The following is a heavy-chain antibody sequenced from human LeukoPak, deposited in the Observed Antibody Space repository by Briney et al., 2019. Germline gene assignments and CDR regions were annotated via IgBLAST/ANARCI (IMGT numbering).Heavy chain of an antibody. CDR1: GFTFSSYA. Sequence: HSGGSLRLSCAASGFTFSSYAMSWVRQAPGKGREGVSAISGSGGSTYYADSVKGRFTISRDNSKNTLYLQMNSLRAEDTAVYYCARTKGDRGFDYWGQGTLVTVSS. J-gene: IGHJ4*02. CDR3: ARTKGDRGFDY. D-gene: IGHD2-21*02. V-gene: IGHV3-23*01. CDR2: ISGSGGST.